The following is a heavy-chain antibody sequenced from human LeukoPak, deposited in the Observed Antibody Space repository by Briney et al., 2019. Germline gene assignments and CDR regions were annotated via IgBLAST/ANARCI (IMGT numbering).Heavy chain of an antibody. V-gene: IGHV4-38-2*01. CDR3: VGGPDAFDI. Sequence: SETLSLXCAVSGYSISSGYYWGWIRQPPGKGLEWIGSIYHSGSTYYNPSLKSRVTISLDTSKNQFSLKLSSVTAADTAVYYCVGGPDAFDIWGQGTMVTVSS. D-gene: IGHD3-16*01. CDR1: GYSISSGYY. CDR2: IYHSGST. J-gene: IGHJ3*02.